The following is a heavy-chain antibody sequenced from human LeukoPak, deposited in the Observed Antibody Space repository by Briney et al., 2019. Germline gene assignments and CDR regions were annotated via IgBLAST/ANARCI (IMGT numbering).Heavy chain of an antibody. V-gene: IGHV4-38-2*02. Sequence: SETLSLTCTVSGYSISSGYYWGWIRQPPGKGLEWIGSIYHSGSTSYNPSLKSRVTISVDTSKNQFSLKLSSVTAADTAVYYCARDLVGATGDFDYWGQGTLVTVSS. D-gene: IGHD1-26*01. CDR2: IYHSGST. CDR1: GYSISSGYY. CDR3: ARDLVGATGDFDY. J-gene: IGHJ4*02.